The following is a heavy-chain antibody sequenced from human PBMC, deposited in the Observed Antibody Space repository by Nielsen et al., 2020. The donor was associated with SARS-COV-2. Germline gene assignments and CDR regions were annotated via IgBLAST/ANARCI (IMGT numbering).Heavy chain of an antibody. D-gene: IGHD1-1*01. CDR2: IGTSGGNS. CDR3: TTRTFYLDY. V-gene: IGHV3-23*01. J-gene: IGHJ4*02. Sequence: GGSLRLSCEASGITYINYGMSWVRQAPGKGLEWVSSIGTSGGNSYYSDPVKGRFTISRDISKNTLFLQMNSLRAEDTALYYCTTRTFYLDYWGKGTLVTVSS. CDR1: GITYINYG.